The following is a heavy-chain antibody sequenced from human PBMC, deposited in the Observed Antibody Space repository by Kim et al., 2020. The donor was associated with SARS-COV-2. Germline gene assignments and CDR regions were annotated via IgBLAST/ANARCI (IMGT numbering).Heavy chain of an antibody. Sequence: GGSLRLSCAASGFTVSSNYMSWVRQAPGKGLEWVSDIYSGGSTYYADSVKGRFTISRDNSQNTLYLQMNSLRAEDTAVYYCERVAPYYDTFTGAFDIWG. CDR2: IYSGGST. CDR1: GFTVSSNY. V-gene: IGHV3-53*01. CDR3: ERVAPYYDTFTGAFDI. D-gene: IGHD3-9*01. J-gene: IGHJ3*02.